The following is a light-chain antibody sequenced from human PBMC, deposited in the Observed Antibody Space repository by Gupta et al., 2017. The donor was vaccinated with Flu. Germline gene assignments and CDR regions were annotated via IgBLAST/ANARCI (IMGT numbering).Light chain of an antibody. CDR1: QSINSW. CDR2: KAS. V-gene: IGKV1-5*03. J-gene: IGKJ1*01. CDR3: QQFHTYWT. Sequence: DIQMTQSPSTLSASVGDRVTITCRASQSINSWLAWYQQKPGKAPKLLIYKASILESGVPSRFSGSGSGTEFTLTISSLQPDDFATYYCQQFHTYWTFGQGTKVEIK.